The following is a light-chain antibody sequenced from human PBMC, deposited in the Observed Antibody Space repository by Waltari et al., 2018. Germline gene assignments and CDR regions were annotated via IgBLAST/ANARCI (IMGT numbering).Light chain of an antibody. Sequence: EIVLTQSPATLSLSPGASATLSCRASQSVSSYLAWYQQKPGQPPRLLIYHASTRATGIPARFSGRGSGTDFTLIITNVEPEDFAVYYCQQRSDWPPLTFGQGTRLEIK. V-gene: IGKV3-11*01. J-gene: IGKJ5*01. CDR1: QSVSSY. CDR3: QQRSDWPPLT. CDR2: HAS.